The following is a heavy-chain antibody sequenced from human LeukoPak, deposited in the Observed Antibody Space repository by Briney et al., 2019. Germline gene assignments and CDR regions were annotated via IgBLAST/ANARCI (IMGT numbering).Heavy chain of an antibody. J-gene: IGHJ6*03. D-gene: IGHD1-14*01. CDR1: GFTFSSYG. CDR3: ARFGMANYYMDV. Sequence: PGGSLRLSCAASGFTFSSYGMHWVRQAPGKGLEWVAVISYDGSNKYYADSVKGRFTISRDNAKNSLYLQMNSLRAEDTAVYYCARFGMANYYMDVWGKGTTVTVSS. CDR2: ISYDGSNK. V-gene: IGHV3-30*03.